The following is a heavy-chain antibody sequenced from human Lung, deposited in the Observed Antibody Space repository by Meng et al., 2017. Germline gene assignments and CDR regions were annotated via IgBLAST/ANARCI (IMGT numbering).Heavy chain of an antibody. CDR3: AILSHCTGGTCYPYDY. CDR1: GYTFTTYV. V-gene: IGHV1-18*01. D-gene: IGHD2-15*01. Sequence: HVTLMQSGAQVKKPGASVKVSCKASGYTFTTYVISWVRQAPGQGLEWMGWISPYNGYTSSIQKFQGRVTMTTDTSTSTAYMELMSLGSDDTAVYYCAILSHCTGGTCYPYDYWGQGTLVTVSS. J-gene: IGHJ4*02. CDR2: ISPYNGYT.